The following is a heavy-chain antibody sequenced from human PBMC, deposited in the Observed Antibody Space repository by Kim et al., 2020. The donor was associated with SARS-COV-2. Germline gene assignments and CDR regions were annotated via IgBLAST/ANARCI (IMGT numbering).Heavy chain of an antibody. D-gene: IGHD2-21*02. J-gene: IGHJ4*02. CDR2: KK. Sequence: KKYDAKSVRDRFNVTRDKYNNTLYLQGNSLKAEDTAVYYCARDFTAYDFDYWGQGTLVTVSS. V-gene: IGHV3-33*01. CDR3: ARDFTAYDFDY.